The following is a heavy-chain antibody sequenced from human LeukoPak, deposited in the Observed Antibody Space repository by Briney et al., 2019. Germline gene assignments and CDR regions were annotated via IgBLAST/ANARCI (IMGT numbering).Heavy chain of an antibody. CDR2: IYYSGST. V-gene: IGHV4-59*08. D-gene: IGHD1-20*01. CDR1: GGSFSGYY. Sequence: KSSETLSLTCAVYGGSFSGYYWSWIRQPPGKGLEWIGYIYYSGSTNYNPSLKSRVTISVDTSKNQFSLKLSSVTAADTAVYYCASLKYNWKRGYYFDYWGQGTLVTVSS. J-gene: IGHJ4*02. CDR3: ASLKYNWKRGYYFDY.